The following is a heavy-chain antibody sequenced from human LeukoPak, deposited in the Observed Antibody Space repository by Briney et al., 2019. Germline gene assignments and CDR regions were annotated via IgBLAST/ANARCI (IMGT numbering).Heavy chain of an antibody. CDR3: ARVGGYSYGQRYYWYFDL. CDR2: MNPNSGNT. D-gene: IGHD5-18*01. V-gene: IGHV1-8*01. Sequence: GASVKVSCKASGYTFTSYDINWVRQATGQGLEWMGWMNPNSGNTGYAQKFQGRVTMTRNTSISTAYMELSSLRSEDTAVYYCARVGGYSYGQRYYWYFDLWGRGTLVTVSS. J-gene: IGHJ2*01. CDR1: GYTFTSYD.